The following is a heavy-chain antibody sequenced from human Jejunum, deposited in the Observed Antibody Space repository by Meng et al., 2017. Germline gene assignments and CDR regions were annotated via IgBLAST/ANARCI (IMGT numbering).Heavy chain of an antibody. CDR2: IKQDGSAK. CDR3: ARMGDYDRSGYYYKFDY. V-gene: IGHV3-7*01. D-gene: IGHD3-22*01. CDR1: GFTFSSYW. Sequence: GGSLRPSCAASGFTFSSYWMSWVRQAPGMGLEWVAHIKQDGSAKYYVDSVKGRFTISRDNAKNSLYLQMNSLRVEDTSVYFCARMGDYDRSGYYYKFDYWGQGALVTVSS. J-gene: IGHJ4*02.